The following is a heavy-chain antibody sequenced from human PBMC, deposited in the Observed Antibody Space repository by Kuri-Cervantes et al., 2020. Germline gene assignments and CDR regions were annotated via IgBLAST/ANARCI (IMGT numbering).Heavy chain of an antibody. V-gene: IGHV1-2*02. CDR3: AKDPYYGSGSYYLPTHFDY. D-gene: IGHD3-10*01. CDR1: GYTFTGYY. CDR2: INPNSGGT. J-gene: IGHJ4*02. Sequence: ASVKVSCKASGYTFTGYYMHWVRQAPGQGLEWMGWINPNSGGTNYAQKFQGRVTMTRDTSISTAYMELSRLRSDDTAVYYCAKDPYYGSGSYYLPTHFDYWGQGTLVTVSS.